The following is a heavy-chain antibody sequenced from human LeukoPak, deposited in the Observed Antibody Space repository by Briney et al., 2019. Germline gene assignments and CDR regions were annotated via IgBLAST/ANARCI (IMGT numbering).Heavy chain of an antibody. J-gene: IGHJ4*02. CDR2: IYYSGST. Sequence: SETLSLTCTVSGGSISSCYWSWIRQPPGKGLEWIGYIYYSGSTNYNPSLKSRVTISVDTSKNQFSLKLSSVTAADTAVYYCARVDGPNFDWLLSGVYYFDYWGQGTLVTVSS. CDR1: GGSISSCY. V-gene: IGHV4-59*01. CDR3: ARVDGPNFDWLLSGVYYFDY. D-gene: IGHD3-9*01.